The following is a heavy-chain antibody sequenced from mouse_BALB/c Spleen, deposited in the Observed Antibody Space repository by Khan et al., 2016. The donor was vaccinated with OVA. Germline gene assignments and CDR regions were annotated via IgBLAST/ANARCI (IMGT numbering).Heavy chain of an antibody. CDR3: ARPAYDGYYDF. CDR2: ISTYSGNT. V-gene: IGHV1S137*01. J-gene: IGHJ2*01. Sequence: QVQLKQSGPELVRPGVSVKISCKGSGYTFTDYAMYWVKQSHAKSLEWIGLISTYSGNTNYNQKFRGKATMTVDTSSSTAYMELARLTSEDSAIYYCARPAYDGYYDFWGQGTTLTVSS. D-gene: IGHD2-3*01. CDR1: GYTFTDYA.